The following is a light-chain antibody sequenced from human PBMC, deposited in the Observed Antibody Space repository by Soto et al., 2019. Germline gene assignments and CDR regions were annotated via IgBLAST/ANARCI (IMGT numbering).Light chain of an antibody. CDR3: SSYTIRSTYV. Sequence: QSALSQPPSVSGSPGQSVTISCTGTSSDVGRYNRLSWYRQPPRTAPKLIMYEVNTRPAGVPDRVSGSKSGSTAPLTISGLQAEDEADYYCSSYTIRSTYVFGTGTKVTVL. CDR2: EVN. V-gene: IGLV2-18*02. J-gene: IGLJ1*01. CDR1: SSDVGRYNR.